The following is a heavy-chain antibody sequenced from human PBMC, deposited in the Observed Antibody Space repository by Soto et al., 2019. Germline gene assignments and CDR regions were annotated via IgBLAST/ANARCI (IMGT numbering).Heavy chain of an antibody. Sequence: QVTLVQSGAEVKKPGASVKVSCKASGYTFISYSISWVRQAPGQGLEWMGWINTYNGNTNYAQELQGRVTMTTDTSTSTAYMALRSRRSDDTAVYYCARESSGWYLGSDYWGQGTLVTVSS. CDR2: INTYNGNT. CDR3: ARESSGWYLGSDY. D-gene: IGHD6-19*01. CDR1: GYTFISYS. V-gene: IGHV1-18*04. J-gene: IGHJ4*02.